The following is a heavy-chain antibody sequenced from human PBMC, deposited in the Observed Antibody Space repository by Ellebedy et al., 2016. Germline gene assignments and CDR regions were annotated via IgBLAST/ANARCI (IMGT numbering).Heavy chain of an antibody. CDR3: ASRFGAYY. D-gene: IGHD3-10*01. V-gene: IGHV1-46*04. Sequence: ASVKVSCKASGGTFSSYAISWVRQAPGQGLEWMGMVNPSGDSTTYAQKLQGRVTITRDTSTSTVYMELSSLRSEDTAVYYCASRFGAYYWGQGTLVTVSS. CDR1: GGTFSSYA. J-gene: IGHJ4*02. CDR2: VNPSGDST.